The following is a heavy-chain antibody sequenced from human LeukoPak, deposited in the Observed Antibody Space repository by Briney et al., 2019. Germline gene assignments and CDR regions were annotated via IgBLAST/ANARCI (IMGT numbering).Heavy chain of an antibody. CDR3: VRGGTYCTVS. D-gene: IGHD2-8*02. Sequence: GGSLRLSCTASGFIFSDYWMRWVRQAPGKGLEWVATIKNDGSEKFPLASVSAPCGISRDNTNPSLYLQMNGLRVDDTALCHCVRGGTYCTVSWGQGTLVTVSS. J-gene: IGHJ5*02. CDR1: GFIFSDYW. V-gene: IGHV3-7*01. CDR2: IKNDGSEK.